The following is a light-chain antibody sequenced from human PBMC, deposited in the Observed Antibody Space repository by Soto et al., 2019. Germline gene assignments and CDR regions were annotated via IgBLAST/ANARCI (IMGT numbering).Light chain of an antibody. Sequence: EIVMTQSPASLSVSPGDGASLSCRASQTVASNVAWDQQKPGPGPRLLIHGASTRAAGVPARFSGSGSGTDFTLTISSLPSEDFAVYYCQQYHNWPPQYTFGQGTQLQIK. J-gene: IGKJ2*01. CDR2: GAS. CDR3: QQYHNWPPQYT. V-gene: IGKV3-15*01. CDR1: QTVASN.